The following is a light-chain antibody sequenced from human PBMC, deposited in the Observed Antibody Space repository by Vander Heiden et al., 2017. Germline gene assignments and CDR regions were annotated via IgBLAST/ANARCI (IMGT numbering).Light chain of an antibody. CDR2: GAS. Sequence: EIVLTQSPVTLSLSPGERATPSCRASQSVSSSYLAWYQQKPGQAPRLLIYGASSRATGIPDRFSGSGSGTDFTLTISRLEPEDFAVYYCQQDGSSPWTFGQGTKVEIK. V-gene: IGKV3-20*01. CDR1: QSVSSSY. J-gene: IGKJ1*01. CDR3: QQDGSSPWT.